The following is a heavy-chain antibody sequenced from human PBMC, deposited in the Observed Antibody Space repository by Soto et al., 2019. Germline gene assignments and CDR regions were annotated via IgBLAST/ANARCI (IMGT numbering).Heavy chain of an antibody. CDR2: IYYSGST. Sequence: KPSETLSLTCTVSGGSISSGDYYWSWIRQPPGKGLEWIGYIYYSGSTYYNPSLKSRVTISVDTSKNQFSLKLSSVTAADTAVYYCARSIFGVFRVFDYWGQGTLVTVSS. CDR1: GGSISSGDYY. CDR3: ARSIFGVFRVFDY. V-gene: IGHV4-30-4*01. J-gene: IGHJ4*02. D-gene: IGHD3-3*01.